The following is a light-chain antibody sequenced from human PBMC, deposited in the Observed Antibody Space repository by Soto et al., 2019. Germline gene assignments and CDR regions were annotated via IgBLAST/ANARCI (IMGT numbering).Light chain of an antibody. CDR2: EVT. V-gene: IGLV2-8*01. Sequence: QSALTQPPSASGSPGQSVTISCTGTSSDVGGYNYVSWYQQHQGKAPKLMIYEVTKRPSGVPDRFSGSKSGNTASLTVSGLQAEDEADYYCSSFAGRNNLVFGGGTKVTVL. CDR3: SSFAGRNNLV. J-gene: IGLJ3*02. CDR1: SSDVGGYNY.